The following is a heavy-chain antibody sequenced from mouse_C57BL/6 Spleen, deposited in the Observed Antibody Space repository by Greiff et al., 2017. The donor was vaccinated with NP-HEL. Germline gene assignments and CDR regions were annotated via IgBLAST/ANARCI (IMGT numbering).Heavy chain of an antibody. Sequence: VQLQQPGAELVMPGASVKLSCKASGYTFTSYWMHWVKQRPGQGLEWIGEIDPSDSYTNYNQKFKGKSTLTVDKSSSTAYMQLSSLTSEDSAVYYCARSEGYDGYSYYAMDYWGQGTSVTVSS. V-gene: IGHV1-69*01. D-gene: IGHD2-3*01. CDR3: ARSEGYDGYSYYAMDY. CDR2: IDPSDSYT. J-gene: IGHJ4*01. CDR1: GYTFTSYW.